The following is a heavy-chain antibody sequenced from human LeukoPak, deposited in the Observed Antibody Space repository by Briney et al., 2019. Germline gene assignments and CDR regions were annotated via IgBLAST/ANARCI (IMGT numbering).Heavy chain of an antibody. CDR2: IYSGGST. Sequence: PGGSLRLSCAASGFTVSSNYMSWVRQAPGKGLEWVSVIYSGGSTYYADSVKGRFTISRDNSKNTLYLQMNSLRAEDTAVYYCAKDRNSGWEEYAFDIWGQGTMVTVSS. J-gene: IGHJ3*02. D-gene: IGHD6-19*01. CDR1: GFTVSSNY. V-gene: IGHV3-66*01. CDR3: AKDRNSGWEEYAFDI.